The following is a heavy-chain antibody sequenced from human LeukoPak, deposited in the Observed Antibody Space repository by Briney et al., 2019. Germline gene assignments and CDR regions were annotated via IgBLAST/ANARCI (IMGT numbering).Heavy chain of an antibody. J-gene: IGHJ6*02. CDR1: GYTFTSYD. D-gene: IGHD6-19*01. CDR3: ARGAVTNYYHGMDV. CDR2: MSPNSGNT. V-gene: IGHV1-8*01. Sequence: GASVKVSCKASGYTFTSYDINWVRQATGQGLAWMGWMSPNSGNTDYAQKFQGRVTMTKDTSISTAYMELSSLRSDDTAVYYCARGAVTNYYHGMDVWGQGTTVTVSS.